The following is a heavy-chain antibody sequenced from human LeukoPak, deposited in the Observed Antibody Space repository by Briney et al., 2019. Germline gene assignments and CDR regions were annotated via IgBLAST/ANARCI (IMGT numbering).Heavy chain of an antibody. J-gene: IGHJ4*02. CDR1: GFTFDDYG. D-gene: IGHD6-19*01. Sequence: RPGGSLRLSCAASGFTFDDYGMSWVRQAPGKGLEWVSGIKWNGGSTGYADSVKGRFTISRDNAKNSLYVQMNSLRAEDTAFYYCARDYSSGWYGSVHWGQGTLVTVSS. CDR2: IKWNGGST. V-gene: IGHV3-20*04. CDR3: ARDYSSGWYGSVH.